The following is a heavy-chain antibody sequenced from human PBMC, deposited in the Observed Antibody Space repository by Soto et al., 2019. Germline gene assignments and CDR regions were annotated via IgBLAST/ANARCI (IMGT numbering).Heavy chain of an antibody. CDR2: ISYDGSNK. J-gene: IGHJ4*02. V-gene: IGHV3-30-3*01. Sequence: PGGSLRLSCAASGFTFSSYAMHWVRQAPGKGLEWVAVISYDGSNKYYADSVKGRFTISRDNSKNTLYLQMNSLRAEDTAVHYCARVPLRWPLWQQLNYWGQGTLVTVSS. CDR1: GFTFSSYA. CDR3: ARVPLRWPLWQQLNY. D-gene: IGHD6-13*01.